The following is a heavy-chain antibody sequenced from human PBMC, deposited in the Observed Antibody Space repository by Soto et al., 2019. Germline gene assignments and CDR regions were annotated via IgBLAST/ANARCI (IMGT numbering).Heavy chain of an antibody. CDR3: AREPRYYSGYSCSITGDAFDI. CDR2: ISNGGDT. CDR1: GLNVSSTY. D-gene: IGHD2-15*01. Sequence: EVQLVESGGGLVQPGGSLRLSCAASGLNVSSTYMSWVRQAPGKGLEWVSVISNGGDTHYADSVKGRFSLSRDISNNTLHLQMSSLRVEDTAVYYCAREPRYYSGYSCSITGDAFDIWGQGTMVTVSS. V-gene: IGHV3-66*01. J-gene: IGHJ3*02.